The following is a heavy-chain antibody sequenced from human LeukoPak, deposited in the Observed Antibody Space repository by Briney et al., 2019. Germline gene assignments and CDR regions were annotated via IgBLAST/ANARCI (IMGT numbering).Heavy chain of an antibody. V-gene: IGHV3-21*01. CDR3: ARDPAALVRGDADY. J-gene: IGHJ4*02. CDR1: GFTFSSYS. CDR2: ISSSSSYI. D-gene: IGHD3-10*01. Sequence: GGSLRLSCAASGFTFSSYSMNWVRQAPGKGLEWVSSISSSSSYIYYADSVKGRFTISRDNAKNSLYLQMNSLRAEDTAVYYCARDPAALVRGDADYWGQGTLVTVSS.